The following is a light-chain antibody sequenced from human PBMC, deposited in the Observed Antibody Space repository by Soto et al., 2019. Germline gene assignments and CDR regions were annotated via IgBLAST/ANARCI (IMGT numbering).Light chain of an antibody. CDR1: SSDVGGYNY. J-gene: IGLJ1*01. V-gene: IGLV2-8*01. CDR3: ISYADSNSYV. CDR2: EVT. Sequence: QSALTQPPSASGSPGQSVTISCTGTSSDVGGYNYVYWYQQHPGKAPKLMIYEVTKRPSWVPDRFSGSKSGNTASLTVSGLQAEDEADYYCISYADSNSYVFGTGTKLTVL.